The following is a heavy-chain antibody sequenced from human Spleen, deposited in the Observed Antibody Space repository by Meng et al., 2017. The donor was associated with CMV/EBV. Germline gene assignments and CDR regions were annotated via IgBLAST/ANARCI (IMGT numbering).Heavy chain of an antibody. V-gene: IGHV4-39*07. J-gene: IGHJ4*02. Sequence: GSLRLSCMVSGGSFRSSTYYWGWIRQPPGKGLEWIGSIYYSGATYYNPSLKSRVTISVDTFKNQFSLRLRSVTAADTAVYYCARVFPSGYLYFADWGQGTLVTVSS. CDR2: IYYSGAT. CDR3: ARVFPSGYLYFAD. CDR1: GGSFRSSTYY. D-gene: IGHD3-22*01.